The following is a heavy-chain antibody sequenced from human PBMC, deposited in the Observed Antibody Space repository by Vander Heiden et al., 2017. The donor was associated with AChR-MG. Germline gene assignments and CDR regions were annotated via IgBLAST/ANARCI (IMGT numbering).Heavy chain of an antibody. CDR3: AKRSALFGMDV. CDR1: GFTFSSYG. Sequence: QVQLVESGGGVVQPGRSLSLSCAASGFTFSSYGMHWVRQAPGKGLEWVAFISYDGSDKYYADSVKGRFTTSRDNSKNTLYLQMNSLRAEDTAVFYCAKRSALFGMDVWGQGTTVTVSS. CDR2: ISYDGSDK. V-gene: IGHV3-30*18. J-gene: IGHJ6*02.